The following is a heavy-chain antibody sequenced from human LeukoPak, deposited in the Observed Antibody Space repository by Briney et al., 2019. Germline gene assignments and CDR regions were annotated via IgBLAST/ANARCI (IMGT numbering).Heavy chain of an antibody. J-gene: IGHJ4*02. V-gene: IGHV4-34*01. D-gene: IGHD2-21*02. CDR2: INHSGST. CDR1: GGSFSPYY. Sequence: PSETLSLTCAVYGGSFSPYYWSWIRQPPGKGREWIGEINHSGSTNYNPSLKSRVTISVDTSKNQFSLRLSPVTAAAPAVYYCARGGFYCGGDCYVDYWGQGTLVTVSS. CDR3: ARGGFYCGGDCYVDY.